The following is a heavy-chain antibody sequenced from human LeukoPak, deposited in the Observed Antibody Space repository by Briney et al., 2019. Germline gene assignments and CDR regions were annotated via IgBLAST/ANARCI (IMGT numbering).Heavy chain of an antibody. D-gene: IGHD2-15*01. J-gene: IGHJ6*02. Sequence: ASVKVSCKASGGNLSSYAMTWVRQAPGQGLEWMGGIIPFFATTNYAQKFQGRVTVTADESTSTSYMELTSLRSDDTAVYCCVRGLGYCSAGNCYLFGMDVWGQGTTVTVSS. CDR3: VRGLGYCSAGNCYLFGMDV. CDR2: IIPFFATT. V-gene: IGHV1-69*13. CDR1: GGNLSSYA.